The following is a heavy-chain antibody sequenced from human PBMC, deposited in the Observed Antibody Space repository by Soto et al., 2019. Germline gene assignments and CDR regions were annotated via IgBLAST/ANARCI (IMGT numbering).Heavy chain of an antibody. CDR2: IIPILGIA. V-gene: IGHV1-69*02. Sequence: SVKVSCKASGGTFSSYTISWVRQAPGQGLEWMGRIIPILGIANYAQKFQGRVTITADKSTSTAYMELSSLRSEDTAVYYCARGIVVVPAATHGWFDPWGQGTLVTVSS. CDR1: GGTFSSYT. CDR3: ARGIVVVPAATHGWFDP. D-gene: IGHD2-2*01. J-gene: IGHJ5*02.